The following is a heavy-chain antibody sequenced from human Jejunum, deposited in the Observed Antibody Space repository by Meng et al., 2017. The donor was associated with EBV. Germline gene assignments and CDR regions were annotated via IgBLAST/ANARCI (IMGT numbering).Heavy chain of an antibody. CDR3: ARFVSSGYSEAWAY. J-gene: IGHJ4*02. D-gene: IGHD3-22*01. Sequence: VLLMRCGAEVKEPGAPVKVSCKASGYSFASCDRSWVRKAPGQGLEWMGRISVYYDKTHYTYKFEGRVTMTTDTSTTTAYMKLRNLRSDDTAVYYCARFVSSGYSEAWAYWGQGTLVTVSS. V-gene: IGHV1-18*01. CDR2: ISVYYDKT. CDR1: GYSFASCD.